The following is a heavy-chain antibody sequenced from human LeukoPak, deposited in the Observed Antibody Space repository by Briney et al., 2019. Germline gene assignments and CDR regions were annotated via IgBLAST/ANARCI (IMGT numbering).Heavy chain of an antibody. V-gene: IGHV1-3*01. CDR1: GYTFTSYA. Sequence: VASVTVSCTASGYTFTSYAMHWVRQAPGQRLEWMGWINAGNGNTKYSQKFQGRVTITRDTSASTAYMELSSLRSEDTAVYYCARDAVVVVAATFDYWGQGTLVTVSS. J-gene: IGHJ4*02. CDR3: ARDAVVVVAATFDY. D-gene: IGHD2-15*01. CDR2: INAGNGNT.